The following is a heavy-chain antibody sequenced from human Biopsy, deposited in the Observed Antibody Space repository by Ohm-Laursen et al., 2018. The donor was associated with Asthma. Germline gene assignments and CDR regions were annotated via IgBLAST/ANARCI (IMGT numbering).Heavy chain of an antibody. V-gene: IGHV3-30*03. D-gene: IGHD6-19*01. J-gene: IGHJ4*02. CDR3: SREEPTSGWYQGSILR. CDR2: ISYDGSNK. CDR1: GFTFSSFG. Sequence: SLRLSCTASGFTFSSFGMHWVRQAPGKGLEWVACISYDGSNKYYADSVKGRSTISRDNSKNTLYLQMNSLRAEDTAIYYCSREEPTSGWYQGSILRWGQGTLVTVSS.